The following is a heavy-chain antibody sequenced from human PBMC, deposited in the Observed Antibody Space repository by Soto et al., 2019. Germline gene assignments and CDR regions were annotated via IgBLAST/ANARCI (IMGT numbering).Heavy chain of an antibody. CDR1: GFSFASFA. CDR2: IVGSDAKT. V-gene: IGHV3-23*01. J-gene: IGHJ4*02. Sequence: DVQLSDSGVDLVRPGGSLRLSCTPYGFSFASFALTWVRQPPGKGLEWVATIVGSDAKTHYAVTVKGRFSISRDTSSNTVYLQMNNLRGDDTAIYCCAQWTYLDFWGQATRVTVSS. D-gene: IGHD6-19*01. CDR3: AQWTYLDF.